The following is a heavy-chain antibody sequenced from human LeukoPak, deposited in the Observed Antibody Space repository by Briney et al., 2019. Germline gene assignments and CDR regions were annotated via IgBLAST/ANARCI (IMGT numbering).Heavy chain of an antibody. CDR2: IKQDVGDE. V-gene: IGHV3-7*01. Sequence: GGSLRLSCAGSGFTFSRYRISWVRQAPGKGLEWVAGIKQDVGDEYYGDSVKGRFIISRDNGKHSLFLQMNSLRAEDTAVYYCAREGDGFDIWGQGTMVTVYS. CDR3: AREGDGFDI. J-gene: IGHJ3*02. CDR1: GFTFSRYR.